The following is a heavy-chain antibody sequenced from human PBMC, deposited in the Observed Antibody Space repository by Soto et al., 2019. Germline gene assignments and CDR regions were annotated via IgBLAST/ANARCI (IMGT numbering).Heavy chain of an antibody. D-gene: IGHD1-26*01. CDR2: MYHSGGT. CDR1: GGSISSGGYS. V-gene: IGHV4-30-2*01. CDR3: ARDPVGVTHFDY. Sequence: PSETLSLTCAVSGGSISSGGYSWSWIRQPPGKGLEWIGYMYHSGGTYYNPSLKSRVTISIDRSKNQFSLKLSSVTAADTAVYYCARDPVGVTHFDYWGQGALVTVSS. J-gene: IGHJ4*02.